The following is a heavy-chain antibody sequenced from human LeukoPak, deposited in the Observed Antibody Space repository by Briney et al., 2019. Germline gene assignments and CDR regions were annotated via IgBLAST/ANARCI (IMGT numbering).Heavy chain of an antibody. V-gene: IGHV3-30-3*01. D-gene: IGHD4-11*01. CDR1: GFTFSSYA. CDR3: ARGGNYELDY. CDR2: ISYDGSNK. Sequence: GGSLRLSCAASGFTFSSYAMHWVRQAPGKGLEWVAVISYDGSNKYYADSVKGRFTISRDNSKNTLYLQMNSLRAEDTAVYYCARGGNYELDYWGQGTLVTVSS. J-gene: IGHJ4*02.